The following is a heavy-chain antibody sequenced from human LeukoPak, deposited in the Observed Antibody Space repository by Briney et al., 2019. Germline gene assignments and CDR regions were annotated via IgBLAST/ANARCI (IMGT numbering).Heavy chain of an antibody. D-gene: IGHD3-22*01. J-gene: IGHJ4*02. Sequence: QAGGSLRLSCAASGFTFNNYWMSWVRQAPGKGLEWVANIKEDGSEKNYVDSVKGRFTISRDNAKNSLYLQMNSLRAEDTAFYYCARGLMGGYPYFENWGQGTLVTVSS. CDR3: ARGLMGGYPYFEN. V-gene: IGHV3-7*03. CDR1: GFTFNNYW. CDR2: IKEDGSEK.